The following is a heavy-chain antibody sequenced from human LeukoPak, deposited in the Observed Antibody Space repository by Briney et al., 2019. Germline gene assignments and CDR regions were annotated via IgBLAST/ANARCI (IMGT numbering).Heavy chain of an antibody. CDR2: IYHSGST. J-gene: IGHJ3*02. D-gene: IGHD2-15*01. Sequence: PSETLSLTCTVSGGSISSSSYYWGWIRQPPGKGLEWIGSIYHSGSTYYNPSLKSRVTISVDTSKNQFSLKLSSVTAADTAVYYCASDSGVSYAAFDIWGQGTMVTVSS. CDR1: GGSISSSSYY. V-gene: IGHV4-39*07. CDR3: ASDSGVSYAAFDI.